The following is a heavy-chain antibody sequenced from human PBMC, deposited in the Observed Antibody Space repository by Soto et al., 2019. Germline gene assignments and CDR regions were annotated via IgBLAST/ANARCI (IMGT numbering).Heavy chain of an antibody. J-gene: IGHJ4*02. D-gene: IGHD3-16*01. CDR1: GFTFSGFG. V-gene: IGHV3-33*01. Sequence: LRRSCAASGFTFSGFGMHWVRQAPGKGLEWVAIIWYDGSDKYYADSVKGRFTISRDNSKNTLYLQMNSLRAEDTAVYHCAFGNLSYYFDYWGQGTPVTVSS. CDR2: IWYDGSDK. CDR3: AFGNLSYYFDY.